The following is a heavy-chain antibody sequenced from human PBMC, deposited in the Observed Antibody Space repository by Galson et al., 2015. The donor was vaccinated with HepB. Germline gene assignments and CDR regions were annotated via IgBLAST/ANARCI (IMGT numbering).Heavy chain of an antibody. V-gene: IGHV3-20*04. J-gene: IGHJ4*02. CDR3: ARDETTMARGVIHKWYPSY. D-gene: IGHD3-10*01. CDR1: GFIFDDYD. CDR2: INWNGGDT. Sequence: SLRLSCAATGFIFDDYDMSWVRQVPGKGLEWVSGINWNGGDTDYADSVKGRFTISRDNAENSLYLQMNSLRAEDTALYYCARDETTMARGVIHKWYPSYWGQGILVTVSS.